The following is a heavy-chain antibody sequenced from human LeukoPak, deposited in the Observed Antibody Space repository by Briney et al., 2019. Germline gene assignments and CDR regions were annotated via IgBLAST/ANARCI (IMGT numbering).Heavy chain of an antibody. Sequence: KPSETLSLTCAVYGGSFSGHYWSWIRQPPGKGLEWIGEINHSGSTNYNPSLKSRVTISVDTSKNQFPLKLSSVTAADTAVYYCARGGLYSSGWYFDRAPFDYWGQGTLVTVSS. CDR2: INHSGST. CDR3: ARGGLYSSGWYFDRAPFDY. V-gene: IGHV4-34*01. D-gene: IGHD6-19*01. CDR1: GGSFSGHY. J-gene: IGHJ4*02.